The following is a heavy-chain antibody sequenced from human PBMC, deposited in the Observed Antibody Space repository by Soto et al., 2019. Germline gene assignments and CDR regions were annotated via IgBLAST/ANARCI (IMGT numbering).Heavy chain of an antibody. J-gene: IGHJ6*02. CDR2: IYYSGST. CDR1: GGSISSYY. V-gene: IGHV4-59*01. CDR3: AREGSVLRFLEWLPRDYYYYGMDV. D-gene: IGHD3-3*01. Sequence: LSLTCTVSGGSISSYYWSWIRQPPGKGLEWIGYIYYSGSTNYNPSLKSRVTISVDTSKNQFSLKLSSVTAADTAVYYCAREGSVLRFLEWLPRDYYYYGMDVWGQGTTVTVSS.